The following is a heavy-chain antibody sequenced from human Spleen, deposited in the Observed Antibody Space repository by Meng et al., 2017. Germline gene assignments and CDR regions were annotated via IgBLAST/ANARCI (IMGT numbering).Heavy chain of an antibody. CDR2: IYYTGNT. CDR3: ARVLRSTRHFDY. CDR1: GSSISRIGYY. Sequence: QPQLQESGPGLVKPSQTLSLTCTVSGSSISRIGYYWSWIRQHPGKGLEWVGYIYYTGNTDYNPSLNSRLTISVDMSKNQFSLKLSSVTAADTAVYYCARVLRSTRHFDYWGQGALVTVSS. V-gene: IGHV4-31*03. J-gene: IGHJ4*02.